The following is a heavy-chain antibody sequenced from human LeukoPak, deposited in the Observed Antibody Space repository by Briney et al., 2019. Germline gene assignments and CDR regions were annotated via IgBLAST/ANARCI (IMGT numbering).Heavy chain of an antibody. J-gene: IGHJ6*02. V-gene: IGHV3-30*03. CDR3: ATTTKVEWEYYYGMDV. Sequence: PGRSLRLSCAASGFTFSSYGMHWVRQAPGKGLEWVAVISYDGSNKYYADSVKGRFTISRDNSKNTLYLQMNSLRAEDTAVYYCATTTKVEWEYYYGMDVWGQGTTVTVSS. CDR2: ISYDGSNK. D-gene: IGHD1-26*01. CDR1: GFTFSSYG.